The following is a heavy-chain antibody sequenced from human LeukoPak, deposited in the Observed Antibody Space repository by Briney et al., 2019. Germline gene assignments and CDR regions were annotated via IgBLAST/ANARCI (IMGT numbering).Heavy chain of an antibody. CDR3: ARGKDYYGSGSYPGFDY. CDR2: INPSGGST. Sequence: ASVKVSCKASGYTFTSYYMHWVRQAPGQGLEGMGIINPSGGSTSYAQKFQGRVTMTRDTSTSTVYMELSSLRSEDTAVYYCARGKDYYGSGSYPGFDYWGQGTLVTVSS. V-gene: IGHV1-46*01. D-gene: IGHD3-10*01. J-gene: IGHJ4*02. CDR1: GYTFTSYY.